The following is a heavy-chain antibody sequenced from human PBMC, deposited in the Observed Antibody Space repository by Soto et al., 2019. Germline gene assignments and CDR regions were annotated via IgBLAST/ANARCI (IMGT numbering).Heavy chain of an antibody. Sequence: QVQLQESGPGLLKPSQTLSLTCTVSGGSISSGGYYWSWIRQHPGKGREWIGYIYYSGSTYYNPSLKSRVTISVDTSKNQFSLKLSSVTAADTAVYYCARGELRFWFDPWGQGTLVTVSS. CDR3: ARGELRFWFDP. CDR1: GGSISSGGYY. J-gene: IGHJ5*02. D-gene: IGHD1-26*01. CDR2: IYYSGST. V-gene: IGHV4-31*03.